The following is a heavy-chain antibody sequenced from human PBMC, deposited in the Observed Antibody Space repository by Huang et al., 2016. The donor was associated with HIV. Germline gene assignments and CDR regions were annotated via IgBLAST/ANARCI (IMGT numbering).Heavy chain of an antibody. Sequence: QVQLQQSGPGLVRPSQTLSLTCALSGDFVSSSRSAWHWIRQSPSRGLEWLGRTYDSAKWNNDFAPSVRTRITINPETSKNQFSLRLNSVTPDDTAVYYCARVRCSGGYCYGWFDTWGQGILVTVSS. D-gene: IGHD2-15*01. V-gene: IGHV6-1*01. J-gene: IGHJ5*02. CDR2: TYDSAKWNN. CDR3: ARVRCSGGYCYGWFDT. CDR1: GDFVSSSRSA.